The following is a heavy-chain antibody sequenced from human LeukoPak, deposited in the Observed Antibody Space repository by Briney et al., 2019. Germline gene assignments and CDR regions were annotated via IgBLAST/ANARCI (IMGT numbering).Heavy chain of an antibody. CDR2: IYYSGST. CDR1: GGSISSSSYY. D-gene: IGHD6-13*01. V-gene: IGHV4-39*07. CDR3: AREKQQLGTTDWFDP. Sequence: SETLSLTCTVSGGSISSSSYYWGWIRQPPGKGLEWIGSIYYSGSTYYNPSLKSRVTISIDTSKNQFSLKLSSVTAADTAVYYCAREKQQLGTTDWFDPWGQGTLVTVSS. J-gene: IGHJ5*02.